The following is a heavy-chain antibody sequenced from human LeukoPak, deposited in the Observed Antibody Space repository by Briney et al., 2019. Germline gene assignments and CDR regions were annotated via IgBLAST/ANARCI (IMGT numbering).Heavy chain of an antibody. CDR2: IYPGYSDT. J-gene: IGHJ4*02. Sequence: GESLKILCKGSGYSLTSYWIGWVRQMPGKGLEWMGNIYPGYSDTRYSPSFQGQFTISAAKSISTAYLQWSSLKASDTAMNYLAILDAGYSYVLAPIDYWGQGTLVSVSS. D-gene: IGHD5-18*01. V-gene: IGHV5-51*03. CDR1: GYSLTSYW. CDR3: AILDAGYSYVLAPIDY.